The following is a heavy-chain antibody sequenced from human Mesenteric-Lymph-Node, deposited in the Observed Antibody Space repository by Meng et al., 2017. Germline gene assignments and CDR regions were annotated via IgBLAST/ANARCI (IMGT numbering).Heavy chain of an antibody. CDR2: ISSGASSE. CDR1: GFTFSIFE. CDR3: ARAVLYYGSGSYLFDY. Sequence: GGSLRLSCAASGFTFSIFEMNWVRQAPGKGLEWLSYISSGASSEYYADSVRGRFTISRDNAENSLYLQMNSLRGEDTAVYYCARAVLYYGSGSYLFDYWGQGTLVTVSS. J-gene: IGHJ4*02. D-gene: IGHD3-10*01. V-gene: IGHV3-48*03.